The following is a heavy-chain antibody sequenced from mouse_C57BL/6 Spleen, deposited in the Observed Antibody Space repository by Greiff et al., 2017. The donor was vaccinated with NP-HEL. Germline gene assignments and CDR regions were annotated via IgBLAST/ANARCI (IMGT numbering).Heavy chain of an antibody. CDR2: ISDGGSYT. Sequence: EVKVVESGGGLVKPGGSLKLSCAASGFTFSSYAMSWVRQTPEKRLEWVATISDGGSYTYYPDNVKGRFTISRDNAKNNLYLQMSHLKSEDTAMYYCARVGGYYVHFDYWGQGTTLTVSS. D-gene: IGHD2-3*01. CDR1: GFTFSSYA. CDR3: ARVGGYYVHFDY. J-gene: IGHJ2*01. V-gene: IGHV5-4*03.